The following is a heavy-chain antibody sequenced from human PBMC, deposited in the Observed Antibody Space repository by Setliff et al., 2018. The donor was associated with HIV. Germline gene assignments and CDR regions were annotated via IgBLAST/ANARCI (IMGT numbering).Heavy chain of an antibody. CDR3: ARPRLRGSGAFDI. CDR2: IYESGST. Sequence: SETLSLTCTVSGGSISTSSYYWGWIRQPPGKGLEWIGSIYESGSTYYNPSLKSRVAISVDTSKNQFSLKLSSATAADTAVYYCARPRLRGSGAFDIWGQGTMVTVSS. CDR1: GGSISTSSYY. J-gene: IGHJ3*02. D-gene: IGHD2-21*01. V-gene: IGHV4-39*01.